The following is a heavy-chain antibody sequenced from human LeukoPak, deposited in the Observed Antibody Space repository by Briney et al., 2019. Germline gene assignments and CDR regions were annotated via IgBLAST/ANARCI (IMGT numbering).Heavy chain of an antibody. V-gene: IGHV4-59*08. CDR2: IFYTGTS. J-gene: IGHJ4*02. CDR1: GGSVSGYY. Sequence: AETLSLTCTVSGGSVSGYYWSWIRQPPGKGLEWIGYIFYTGTSLYSPSLKTRVTMSVDTSENQFSLKLSSVTAADTAVYYCARHDVVPVIRRGFDFWGQGTLVTVSS. CDR3: ARHDVVPVIRRGFDF. D-gene: IGHD2-21*02.